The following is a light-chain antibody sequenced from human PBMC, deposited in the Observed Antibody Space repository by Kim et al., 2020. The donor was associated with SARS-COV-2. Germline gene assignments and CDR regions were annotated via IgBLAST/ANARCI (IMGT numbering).Light chain of an antibody. Sequence: YVGDRVTITCQATQVIRKFLNWYQQRPGKAPQILIYDVSNLQTGVPSRFSGSGYGTEFTLTISRLQPEDFATYYCQQNDAFPITFGQGTRLEIK. CDR2: DVS. V-gene: IGKV1-33*01. CDR3: QQNDAFPIT. CDR1: QVIRKF. J-gene: IGKJ5*01.